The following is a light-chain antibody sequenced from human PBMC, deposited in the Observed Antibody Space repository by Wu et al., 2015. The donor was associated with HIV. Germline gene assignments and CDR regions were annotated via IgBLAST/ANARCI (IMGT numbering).Light chain of an antibody. CDR1: QSVSSNY. CDR2: GAS. Sequence: EIVLTQSPATLSLSPGERATLSCRASQSVSSNYLAWYQQKPGQAPRLLIYGASSRATGIPDRFSGSGSGTDFTLTISRLEPEDFAMYYCQQYGSSPQTFGQGTKVEIK. V-gene: IGKV3-20*01. J-gene: IGKJ1*01. CDR3: QQYGSSPQT.